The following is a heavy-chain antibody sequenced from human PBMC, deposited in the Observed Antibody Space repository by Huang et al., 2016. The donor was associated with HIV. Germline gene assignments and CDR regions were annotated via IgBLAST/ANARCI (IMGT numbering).Heavy chain of an antibody. CDR3: ARQLYDNTGYLMGARLHD. J-gene: IGHJ4*02. D-gene: IGHD3-22*01. V-gene: IGHV1-69*13. CDR2: ISPIVGTA. Sequence: QVQLVQSGAEVKKVGSSVKVSCKASGGTFSNYAISWVRLAPGHGLGWMGGISPIVGTANFAQKFQGRVTITADGSTSTAYLELSSLRSEDTAVYFCARQLYDNTGYLMGARLHDWGQGTLVTVSS. CDR1: GGTFSNYA.